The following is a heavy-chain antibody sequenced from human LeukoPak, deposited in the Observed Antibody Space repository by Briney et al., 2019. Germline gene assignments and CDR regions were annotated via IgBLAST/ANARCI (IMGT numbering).Heavy chain of an antibody. CDR2: IYYSGST. Sequence: SETLSLTCTVSGGSISSYYWSWIRQPPGKGLEWIGYIYYSGSTNYNPSLKSRVTISVDTSKNQSSLKLSSVTAADTAVYYCARDLAVAGLGYWGQGTLVTVSS. V-gene: IGHV4-59*12. J-gene: IGHJ4*02. CDR3: ARDLAVAGLGY. CDR1: GGSISSYY. D-gene: IGHD6-19*01.